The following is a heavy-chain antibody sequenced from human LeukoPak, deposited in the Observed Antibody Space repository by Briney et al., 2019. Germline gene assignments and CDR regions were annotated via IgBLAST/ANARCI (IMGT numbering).Heavy chain of an antibody. Sequence: TGGSLRLSCVASGFTFTNYAMNWVRQAPGKGLEWVSSISSSSSYIYYADSVKGRFTISRDNAKNSLYLQMNSLRAEDTAVYYCARAARGAFDIWGQGTMVTVSS. D-gene: IGHD6-6*01. CDR1: GFTFTNYA. J-gene: IGHJ3*02. V-gene: IGHV3-21*01. CDR3: ARAARGAFDI. CDR2: ISSSSSYI.